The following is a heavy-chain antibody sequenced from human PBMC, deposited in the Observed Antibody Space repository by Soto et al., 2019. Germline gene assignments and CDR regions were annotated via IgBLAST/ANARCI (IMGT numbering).Heavy chain of an antibody. CDR1: GGSFSSGHYY. CDR2: IYSSGNT. V-gene: IGHV4-31*03. Sequence: SETLSLTCTVSGGSFSSGHYYWSWIRQHPGKGLEWIGYIYSSGNTAYNPSLKSRVDISVDTSKNQFSLNLRSVTAADTAVYFCAREGALGNFEFWGQGALVTVSS. CDR3: AREGALGNFEF. D-gene: IGHD3-16*01. J-gene: IGHJ4*02.